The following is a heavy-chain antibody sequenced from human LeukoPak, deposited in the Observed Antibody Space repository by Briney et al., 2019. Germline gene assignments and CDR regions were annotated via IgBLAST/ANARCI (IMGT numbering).Heavy chain of an antibody. D-gene: IGHD1-14*01. CDR2: IKEDGSEK. Sequence: GGSLRLSCAASGFTFSSYWMSWVRQAPGKGLEWVANIKEDGSEKDYVDSVKGRFTISRDNAKNSLYLQMNSLRAEDTAVYYCARDPEGVGCDYWGQGTLVTVSS. CDR3: ARDPEGVGCDY. CDR1: GFTFSSYW. J-gene: IGHJ4*02. V-gene: IGHV3-7*01.